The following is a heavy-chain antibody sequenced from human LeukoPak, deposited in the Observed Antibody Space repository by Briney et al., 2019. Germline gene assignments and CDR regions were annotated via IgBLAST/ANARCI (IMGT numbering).Heavy chain of an antibody. V-gene: IGHV3-30-3*01. CDR1: GFTFSSYA. J-gene: IGHJ4*02. Sequence: GGSLRLPCAASGFTFSSYAMHWVRQAPGKGLEWVAVISYDGSNKYYADSVKGRFTISRDNSKNTLYLQMNSLRAEDTAVYYCARDGYYYDSSGYYPYYFDYWGQGTLVTVSS. D-gene: IGHD3-22*01. CDR3: ARDGYYYDSSGYYPYYFDY. CDR2: ISYDGSNK.